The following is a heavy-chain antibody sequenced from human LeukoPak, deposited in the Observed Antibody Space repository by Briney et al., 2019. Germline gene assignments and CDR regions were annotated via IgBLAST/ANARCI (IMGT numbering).Heavy chain of an antibody. CDR1: GFTVSSNY. CDR3: ARERGDYEYAFGI. D-gene: IGHD4-17*01. CDR2: IYSGGST. Sequence: TGGSLRLSCAASGFTVSSNYMSWVRQAPGKGLEWVSVIYSGGSTYYADSVKGRFTISRHNSKNTLYLQMNSLRAEDAAVYYCARERGDYEYAFGIWGQGTMVTVSS. J-gene: IGHJ3*02. V-gene: IGHV3-53*04.